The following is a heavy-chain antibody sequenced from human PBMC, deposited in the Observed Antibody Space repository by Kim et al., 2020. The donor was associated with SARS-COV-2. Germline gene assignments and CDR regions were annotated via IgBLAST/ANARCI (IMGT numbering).Heavy chain of an antibody. CDR1: GFTFSSYS. V-gene: IGHV3-48*02. Sequence: GGSLRLSCAASGFTFSSYSLNWVRQAPGKGLEWFSYISASSGVIHYADSVKGRFTISRDNARNSLYVQMDSLRDEDTAVYYCARNCGGDCSSRGYYFDYWGQGIQVTVSS. CDR2: ISASSGVI. CDR3: ARNCGGDCSSRGYYFDY. J-gene: IGHJ4*02. D-gene: IGHD2-21*01.